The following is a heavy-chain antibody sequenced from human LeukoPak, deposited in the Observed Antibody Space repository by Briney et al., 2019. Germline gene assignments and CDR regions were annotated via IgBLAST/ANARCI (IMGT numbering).Heavy chain of an antibody. CDR2: ISNSGGST. V-gene: IGHV3-23*01. J-gene: IGHJ4*02. D-gene: IGHD2/OR15-2a*01. CDR3: AKGTTGSYLFDN. Sequence: PGGSLRFSCAGSGFTFSSYGLIWVRQAPGKGLKWVFTISNSGGSTYYADSVKVRFTISRDNSKNTLYLQRNSLRAEDTAVYYCAKGTTGSYLFDNWGQGTLVTVSS. CDR1: GFTFSSYG.